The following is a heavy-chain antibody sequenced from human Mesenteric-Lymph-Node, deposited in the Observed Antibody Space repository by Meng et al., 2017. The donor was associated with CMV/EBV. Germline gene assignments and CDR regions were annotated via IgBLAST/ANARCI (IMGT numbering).Heavy chain of an antibody. J-gene: IGHJ4*02. CDR1: GFNVRDKY. CDR3: TGDSVSNPNLDY. V-gene: IGHV3-66*01. CDR2: IYRGDNT. Sequence: EGLLVEAGGGLVQPGGSLRLSCAASGFNVRDKYMSWVRQAPGKGLEWVCIIYRGDNTYYIDSVKDRFTVSRDNSKNTMYLQMNSLRVEDTAVYYCTGDSVSNPNLDYWGQGTLVTVSS. D-gene: IGHD3-10*01.